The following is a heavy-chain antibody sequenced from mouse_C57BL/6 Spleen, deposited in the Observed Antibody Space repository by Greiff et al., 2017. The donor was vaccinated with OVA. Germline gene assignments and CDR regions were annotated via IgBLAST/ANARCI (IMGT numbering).Heavy chain of an antibody. Sequence: DVHLVESEGGLVQPGSSMKLSCTASGFTFSDYYMAWVRQVPEKGLEWVANINYDGSSTYYLDSLKSRFIISRDNAKKILYLQMSSLKSEDTATYYCARLYDYGGNWYFDVWGTGTTVTVSS. CDR2: INYDGSST. J-gene: IGHJ1*03. CDR3: ARLYDYGGNWYFDV. D-gene: IGHD2-4*01. V-gene: IGHV5-16*01. CDR1: GFTFSDYY.